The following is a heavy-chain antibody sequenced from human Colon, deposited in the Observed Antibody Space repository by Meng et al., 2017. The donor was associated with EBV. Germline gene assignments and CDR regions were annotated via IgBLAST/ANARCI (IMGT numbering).Heavy chain of an antibody. CDR2: ILHAGVT. D-gene: IGHD3-16*01. CDR1: DDSPIRSNW. CDR3: ARGEHYTWDV. V-gene: IGHV4-4*02. Sequence: QLPKSGQSLVKPSGSLSFTCSFSDDSPIRSNWWSWVRQPPGKGLEWIGDILHAGVTNYNPSLKSRVSMSVDRSRIQASLNLNSVTAADTAIYYCARGEHYTWDVWGQGILVTVFS. J-gene: IGHJ4*02.